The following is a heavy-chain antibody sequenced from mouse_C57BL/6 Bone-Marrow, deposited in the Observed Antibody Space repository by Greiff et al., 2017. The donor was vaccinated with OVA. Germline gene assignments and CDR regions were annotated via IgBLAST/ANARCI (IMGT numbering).Heavy chain of an antibody. CDR2: IDPSDSYT. CDR3: ARRGYGSSYDFDY. V-gene: IGHV1-69*01. D-gene: IGHD1-1*01. CDR1: GYTFTSYW. J-gene: IGHJ2*01. Sequence: VQLQQPGAELVKPGASVKMSCKASGYTFTSYWITWVKQRPGQGLEWIGEIDPSDSYTNYNQKFKGKSTLTVDKSSSTAYMQLSSLTSEDSAVYYCARRGYGSSYDFDYWGQGTTLTVSS.